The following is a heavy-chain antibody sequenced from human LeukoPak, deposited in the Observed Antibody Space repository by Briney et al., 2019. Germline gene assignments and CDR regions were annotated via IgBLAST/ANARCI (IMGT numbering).Heavy chain of an antibody. V-gene: IGHV1-3*01. CDR2: INAGNGNT. D-gene: IGHD1-14*01. CDR1: GYTFTSYA. Sequence: ASVNVSCTASGYTFTSYAMHWVRQAPGQRLEWMGWINAGNGNTKYSQKFQGRVTITRDTSASTAYMELSSLRSEDTAVYYCARDRRSATGGIDYWGQGTLVTVSS. CDR3: ARDRRSATGGIDY. J-gene: IGHJ4*02.